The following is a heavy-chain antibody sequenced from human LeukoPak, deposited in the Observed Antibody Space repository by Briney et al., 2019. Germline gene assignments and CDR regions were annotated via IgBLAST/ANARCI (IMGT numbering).Heavy chain of an antibody. D-gene: IGHD4-17*01. J-gene: IGHJ4*02. CDR2: IYYSGST. CDR3: ARDNGDGYFDY. V-gene: IGHV4-59*01. CDR1: GGSISSYY. Sequence: SETLSLTCTVSGGSISSYYWSWIRKPPGKGLEWIGYIYYSGSTNYNPSLKSRVTISVDTSKNQFSLKLSSVTAADTAVYYCARDNGDGYFDYWGQGTLVTVSS.